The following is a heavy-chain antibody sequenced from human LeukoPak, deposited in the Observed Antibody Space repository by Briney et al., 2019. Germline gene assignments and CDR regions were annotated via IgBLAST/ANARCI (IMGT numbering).Heavy chain of an antibody. J-gene: IGHJ4*02. D-gene: IGHD2/OR15-2a*01. CDR2: INSDGSWT. CDR1: ANYW. V-gene: IGHV3-74*01. Sequence: GGSLRLSCVASANYWMHWVRQAPGKGLVWVSHINSDGSWTSYADSVEGRFTISKDNAKNTVYLQMNSLRAEDTAVYYCVSFYETYWGRGTLVTVSS. CDR3: VSFYETY.